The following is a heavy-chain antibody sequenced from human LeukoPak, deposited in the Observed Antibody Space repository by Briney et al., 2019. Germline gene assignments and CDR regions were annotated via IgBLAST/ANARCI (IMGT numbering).Heavy chain of an antibody. V-gene: IGHV3-30*18. J-gene: IGHJ6*02. CDR1: GFTFSSYG. CDR3: AKDQGSSSWPYGMDV. CDR2: ISYDGSNK. Sequence: GGSLRLSCAASGFTFSSYGMHWVRQAPGKGLEWVAVISYDGSNKYYADSVKGRFTISRDNSKNTLYLQMNSLGAEDTAVYYCAKDQGSSSWPYGMDVWGQGATVTVSS. D-gene: IGHD6-13*01.